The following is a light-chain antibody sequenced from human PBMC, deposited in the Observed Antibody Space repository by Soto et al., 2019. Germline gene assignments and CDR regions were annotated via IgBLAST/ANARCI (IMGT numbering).Light chain of an antibody. CDR3: XQXNTWPRT. V-gene: IGKV3-15*01. CDR1: QSVSNN. CDR2: GAS. J-gene: IGKJ1*01. Sequence: EIVMTQSPATLSVSPGERATLSCRASQSVSNNLAWYQQKPGQAPRLLIYGASTRATGIPARFSGSGSGTEFTLXVSSXQSEDFAVXXXXQXNTWPRTFGQGTKVEIK.